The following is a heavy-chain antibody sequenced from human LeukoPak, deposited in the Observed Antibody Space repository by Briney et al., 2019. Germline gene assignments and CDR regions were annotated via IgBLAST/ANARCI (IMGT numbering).Heavy chain of an antibody. CDR1: GYTFTSYA. D-gene: IGHD6-13*01. CDR3: ARDPLSSSWVYYYYYGMDV. Sequence: GASVKVSCKASGYTFTSYAMNWVRQAPGQGLEWMGWINTNTGNPMYAQGFTGRFVFSLDASVSTAYLQISSLKAEDTAVYYCARDPLSSSWVYYYYYGMDVWGQGTTVTVSS. CDR2: INTNTGNP. J-gene: IGHJ6*02. V-gene: IGHV7-4-1*02.